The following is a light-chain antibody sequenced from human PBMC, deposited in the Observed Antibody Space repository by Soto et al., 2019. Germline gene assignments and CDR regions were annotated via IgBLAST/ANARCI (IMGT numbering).Light chain of an antibody. CDR2: EVS. CDR3: RQGTHWHHT. Sequence: DVVMTQSPLSLPVTLGQAASISCRSSRSLVYSDGNTYFSWFHQRPGQSPRRLIYEVSMRDSGVPDRFSGSGSGTDLTLKISRVEAEDVGVFYCRQGTHWHHTFGQGTNLEIK. V-gene: IGKV2-30*01. J-gene: IGKJ2*01. CDR1: RSLVYSDGNTY.